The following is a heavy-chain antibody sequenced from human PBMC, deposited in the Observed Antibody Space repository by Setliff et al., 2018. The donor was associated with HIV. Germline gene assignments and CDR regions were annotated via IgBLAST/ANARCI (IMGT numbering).Heavy chain of an antibody. V-gene: IGHV1-3*01. D-gene: IGHD6-13*01. Sequence: ASVKVSCKASGDTFTTYALHWVRQAPGQRLEWMGWINAGNGDTKSSQKFQCRVTITRDTSASTDYMELSSLRSEDTGVYYCAIGSSNWPHRPNNNYLDYWGQGTPVTVSS. CDR3: AIGSSNWPHRPNNNYLDY. CDR1: GDTFTTYA. CDR2: INAGNGDT. J-gene: IGHJ4*02.